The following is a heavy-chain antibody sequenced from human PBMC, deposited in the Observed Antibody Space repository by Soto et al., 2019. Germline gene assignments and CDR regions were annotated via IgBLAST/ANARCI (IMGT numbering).Heavy chain of an antibody. D-gene: IGHD6-13*01. CDR2: IYYSGST. CDR3: ARDPTGRAAGTSDY. V-gene: IGHV4-30-4*01. J-gene: IGHJ4*02. Sequence: QVQLQESGPGLVKPSQTLSLTCTVSGGSISSGDYYWSWIRQPPGKGLEGIGYIYYSGSTYYNPSLQSRVTISVDTSKNQFSLKLSSVTAADTAVYYCARDPTGRAAGTSDYWGQGTLVTVSS. CDR1: GGSISSGDYY.